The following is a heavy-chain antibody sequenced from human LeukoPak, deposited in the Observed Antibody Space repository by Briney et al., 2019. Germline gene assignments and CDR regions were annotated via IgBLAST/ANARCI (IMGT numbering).Heavy chain of an antibody. Sequence: SETLSLTCTVSGGSISSYYWSWIRQPPGKGLEWIGYIYYSGSTNYNPSLKSRVTISVDTSKNQLSLKLSSVTAADTAVYYCARVWPFGSGHGYFDYWGQGTLVTVSS. J-gene: IGHJ4*02. V-gene: IGHV4-59*01. CDR3: ARVWPFGSGHGYFDY. CDR1: GGSISSYY. D-gene: IGHD3-3*01. CDR2: IYYSGST.